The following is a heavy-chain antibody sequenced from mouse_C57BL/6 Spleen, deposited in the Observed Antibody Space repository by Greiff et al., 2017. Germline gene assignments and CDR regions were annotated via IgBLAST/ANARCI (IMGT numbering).Heavy chain of an antibody. D-gene: IGHD2-3*01. CDR2: IYPGDGDT. CDR1: GYAFSSSW. J-gene: IGHJ1*03. CDR3: ARGDGYYAWYFDV. V-gene: IGHV1-82*01. Sequence: VKLMESGPELVKPGASVKISCKASGYAFSSSWMNWVKQRPGKGLEWIGRIYPGDGDTNYNGKFKGKATLTADKSSSTAYMQLSSLTSEDSAVYFCARGDGYYAWYFDVWGTGTTVTVSS.